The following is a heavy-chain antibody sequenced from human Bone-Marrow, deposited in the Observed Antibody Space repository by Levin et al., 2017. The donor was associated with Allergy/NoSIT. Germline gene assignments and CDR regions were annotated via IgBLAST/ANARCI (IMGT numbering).Heavy chain of an antibody. D-gene: IGHD3-3*01. CDR1: GFTFSTYG. Sequence: GGSLRLSCSASGFTFSTYGMHWVRQVPGKGLEWVALIWHDGSNQFYADSVKGRFTVSRDNSKNTLYLQMNSLRAEDSAVYFCARGLLYSDFWSGYLVYWGQGTLVTVSS. CDR2: IWHDGSNQ. V-gene: IGHV3-33*01. J-gene: IGHJ4*02. CDR3: ARGLLYSDFWSGYLVY.